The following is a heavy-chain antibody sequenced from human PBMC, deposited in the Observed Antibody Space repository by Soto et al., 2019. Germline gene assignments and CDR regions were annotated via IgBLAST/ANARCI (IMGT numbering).Heavy chain of an antibody. CDR1: GGSISSYY. CDR3: ARCITGTTYYYYYGMEV. Sequence: SETLSLTCTVSGGSISSYYWSWIRQPPGKGLEWIGYIYYSGSTNYNPSLKSRVTISVDTPKNQFSLKLSSVTAADTAVYYCARCITGTTYYYYYGMEVWGQGTTVTVSS. CDR2: IYYSGST. V-gene: IGHV4-59*01. D-gene: IGHD1-7*01. J-gene: IGHJ6*01.